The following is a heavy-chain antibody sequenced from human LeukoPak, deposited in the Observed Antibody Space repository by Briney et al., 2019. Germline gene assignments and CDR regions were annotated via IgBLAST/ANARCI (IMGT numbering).Heavy chain of an antibody. V-gene: IGHV5-51*01. CDR2: IYPGDSHT. J-gene: IGHJ4*02. CDR3: ARHLSGSYSGYYFDY. CDR1: GYSFSSYW. Sequence: GESLQISCKGSGYSFSSYWIGWVRPMPGKGLEWMGVIYPGDSHTRYSPSFQGQVTISADKSISTAFLQWSSLEASDTAMYYCARHLSGSYSGYYFDYWGQGTLVTVSS. D-gene: IGHD1-26*01.